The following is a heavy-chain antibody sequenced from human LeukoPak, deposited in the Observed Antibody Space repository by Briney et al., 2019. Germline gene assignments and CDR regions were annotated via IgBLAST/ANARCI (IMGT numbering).Heavy chain of an antibody. CDR2: VNYRGDG. CDR3: ARETSLHIFDS. V-gene: IGHV4-34*01. Sequence: SETLSLTCDVYNASFGPYYWSWLRQSPGKGLECIGEVNYRGDGNYNPSLNSRASISIDTSKKQFSLRLTSVTAADTAMYYCARETSLHIFDSWGQGTLVTVSS. CDR1: NASFGPYY. D-gene: IGHD2-21*01. J-gene: IGHJ4*02.